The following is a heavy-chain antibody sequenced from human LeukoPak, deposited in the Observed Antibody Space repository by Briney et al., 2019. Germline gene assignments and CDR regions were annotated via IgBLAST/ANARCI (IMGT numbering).Heavy chain of an antibody. CDR2: ICAYNGNT. J-gene: IGHJ6*03. CDR1: GYTFTSYG. D-gene: IGHD1-1*01. Sequence: ASVKVSCKASGYTFTSYGISWVRQAPGQGLEWMGWICAYNGNTNYAQKVQGRVTMTTDTATSTAYMELRSLRSDDSAVYYCARDGAERPHYMDVWGKGTTVTVSS. V-gene: IGHV1-18*01. CDR3: ARDGAERPHYMDV.